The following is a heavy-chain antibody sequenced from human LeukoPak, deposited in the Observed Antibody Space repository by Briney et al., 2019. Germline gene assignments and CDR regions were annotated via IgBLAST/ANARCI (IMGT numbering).Heavy chain of an antibody. Sequence: GGSLRLSCAASGFTFSSDEMNWVRQAPGKGLEWVSAISGSGGSTYYADSVKGRFTISRDNSKNTLYLQMNSLRAEDTAVYYCAKDTAWYQLRSDAFDIWGQGTMVTVSS. J-gene: IGHJ3*02. CDR3: AKDTAWYQLRSDAFDI. CDR2: ISGSGGST. D-gene: IGHD2-2*01. CDR1: GFTFSSDE. V-gene: IGHV3-23*01.